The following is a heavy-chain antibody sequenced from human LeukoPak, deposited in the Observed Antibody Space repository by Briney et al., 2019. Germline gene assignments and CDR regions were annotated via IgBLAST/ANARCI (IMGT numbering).Heavy chain of an antibody. CDR2: IKQDGSEK. V-gene: IGHV3-7*01. CDR3: AREGASDAFDI. D-gene: IGHD4/OR15-4a*01. Sequence: GGSLRLSCAASGFTFSSYAMSWVRQAPGKGLEWVANIKQDGSEKYYVDSVKGRFTISRDNAKNSLYLQMNSLRAEDTAVYYCAREGASDAFDIWGQGTMVTVSS. CDR1: GFTFSSYA. J-gene: IGHJ3*02.